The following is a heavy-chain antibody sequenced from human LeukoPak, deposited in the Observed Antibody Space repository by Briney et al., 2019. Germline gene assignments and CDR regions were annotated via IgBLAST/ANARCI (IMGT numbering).Heavy chain of an antibody. V-gene: IGHV4-59*12. CDR1: GGSISNYY. CDR3: ANDSSGSVFDY. J-gene: IGHJ4*02. CDR2: IYYSGST. D-gene: IGHD3-22*01. Sequence: SETLSLTCTVSGGSISNYYWSWIRQPPGKGLEWIGSIYYSGSTYYNPSLKSRVTISVDTSKNQFSLKLSSVTAADTAVYYCANDSSGSVFDYWGQGTLVTVSS.